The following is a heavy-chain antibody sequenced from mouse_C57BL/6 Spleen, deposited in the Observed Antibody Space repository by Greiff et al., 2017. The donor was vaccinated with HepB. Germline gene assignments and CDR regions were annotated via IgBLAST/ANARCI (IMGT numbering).Heavy chain of an antibody. D-gene: IGHD2-1*01. CDR1: GYTFTDYE. J-gene: IGHJ1*03. CDR2: IDPETGGT. V-gene: IGHV1-15*01. Sequence: VKLLESGAELVRPGASVTLSCKASGYTFTDYEMHWVKQTPVHGLEWIGAIDPETGGTAYNQKFKGKAILTADKSSSTAYMELRSLTSEDSAVYYCTRSGGNYGYFDVWGTGTTVTVSS. CDR3: TRSGGNYGYFDV.